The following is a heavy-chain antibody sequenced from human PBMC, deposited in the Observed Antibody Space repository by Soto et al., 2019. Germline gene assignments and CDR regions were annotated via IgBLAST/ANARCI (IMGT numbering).Heavy chain of an antibody. J-gene: IGHJ6*02. Sequence: EVQLVESGGGLVQPGGSLRLSCAASGFTFSSYDMHWVRQATGKGLEWVSAIGTAGDTYYPGSVKGRFTISRENAKNSLYLQMNSLRAGDTAVYYCARDRSACSSTSCRYYYYYGMDVWGQGTTVTVSS. CDR1: GFTFSSYD. V-gene: IGHV3-13*04. D-gene: IGHD2-2*01. CDR2: IGTAGDT. CDR3: ARDRSACSSTSCRYYYYYGMDV.